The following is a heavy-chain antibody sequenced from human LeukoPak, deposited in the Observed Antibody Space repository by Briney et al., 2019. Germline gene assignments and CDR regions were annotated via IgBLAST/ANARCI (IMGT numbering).Heavy chain of an antibody. CDR1: GGTFSSYA. CDR2: ISAYNGNT. V-gene: IGHV1-18*01. J-gene: IGHJ4*02. D-gene: IGHD3-3*01. CDR3: ASGEGVAAFDY. Sequence: ASVKVSCKASGGTFSSYAISWVRQAPGQGLEWMGWISAYNGNTNYAQNLQGRVTMTTDTSTSTAYLELRSLISDDTAVYYCASGEGVAAFDYWGQGTLVTVSS.